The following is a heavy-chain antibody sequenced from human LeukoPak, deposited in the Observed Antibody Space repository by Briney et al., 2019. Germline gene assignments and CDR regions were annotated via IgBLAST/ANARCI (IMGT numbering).Heavy chain of an antibody. Sequence: GGSLRLSCAASGFTFNDYGMSWVRQAPGKGLEWVSGINWNGGRTGYADSMKGRFIISRDNAKNSLYLQGNSLRAEDTALYYCARNFGGGDSSGPYYWGQGTLVTVSS. J-gene: IGHJ4*02. CDR3: ARNFGGGDSSGPYY. D-gene: IGHD3-22*01. CDR2: INWNGGRT. CDR1: GFTFNDYG. V-gene: IGHV3-20*04.